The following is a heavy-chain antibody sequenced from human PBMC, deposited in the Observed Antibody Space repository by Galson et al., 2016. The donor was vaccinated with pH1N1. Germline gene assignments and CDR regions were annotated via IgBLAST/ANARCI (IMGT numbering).Heavy chain of an antibody. Sequence: LSLTCTVSGGSISSSSYYWGWIRQPPGKGLEWIGSIYYSGSTNYNPSLKSRVTISVDTSKNQFSLKLSSVTAADTAVYYCARGRVATELLEAYFDYWGQERWSPSPQ. V-gene: IGHV4-39*07. CDR1: GGSISSSSYY. CDR3: ARGRVATELLEAYFDY. CDR2: IYYSGST. J-gene: IGHJ4*01. D-gene: IGHD5-12*01.